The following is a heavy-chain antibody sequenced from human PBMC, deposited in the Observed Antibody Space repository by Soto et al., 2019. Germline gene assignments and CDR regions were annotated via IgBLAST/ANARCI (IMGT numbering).Heavy chain of an antibody. J-gene: IGHJ6*02. CDR2: IWGSGDRT. CDR3: AKTGPYCGGDCSRYFYGMDV. CDR1: GFAFRTYA. Sequence: PRLSCAASGFAFRTYAMAWVRQAPGKGLEWVSGIWGSGDRTFYADSVKGRFTISRDNSRNTLYLQMYSLTAEDTALYYCAKTGPYCGGDCSRYFYGMDVWGQGTTVTVSS. D-gene: IGHD2-21*02. V-gene: IGHV3-23*01.